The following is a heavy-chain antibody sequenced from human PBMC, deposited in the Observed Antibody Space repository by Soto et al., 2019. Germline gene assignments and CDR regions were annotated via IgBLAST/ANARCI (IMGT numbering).Heavy chain of an antibody. CDR2: IKQDGSEK. CDR1: GFTFSSYW. Sequence: GGSLRLSCAASGFTFSSYWMSWVRQAPGKGLEWVANIKQDGSEKYYVDSVKGRFTISRDNAKNSLYLQMNSLRAEDTAVYYCARSGSGYSSSWYDYWGQGTLVTVSS. V-gene: IGHV3-7*01. CDR3: ARSGSGYSSSWYDY. D-gene: IGHD6-13*01. J-gene: IGHJ4*02.